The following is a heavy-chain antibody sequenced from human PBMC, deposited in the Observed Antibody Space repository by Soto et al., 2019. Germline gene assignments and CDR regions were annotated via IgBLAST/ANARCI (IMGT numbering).Heavy chain of an antibody. D-gene: IGHD2-15*01. V-gene: IGHV4-59*01. CDR2: IYYSGST. Sequence: SETLSLTCTVSGGSISSYYWSWIRQPPGKGLEWIGYIYYSGSTNYNPSLKSRVTISVDTSKNQFSLKLSSVTAADTAVYYCARAPYCSGGSCYSYAFDYWGQGTLVTVSS. CDR3: ARAPYCSGGSCYSYAFDY. J-gene: IGHJ4*02. CDR1: GGSISSYY.